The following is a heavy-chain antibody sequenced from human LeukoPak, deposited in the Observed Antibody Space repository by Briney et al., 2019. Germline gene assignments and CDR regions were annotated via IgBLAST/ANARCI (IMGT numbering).Heavy chain of an antibody. D-gene: IGHD3-3*01. CDR2: IYSTGNT. J-gene: IGHJ6*03. CDR1: GGSINTYY. Sequence: PSETLSLTCAVSGGSINTYYWSWIRQPPGKGLEWVGYIYSTGNTNYNPSLRGRVTISLDTSKNQFSLNLSSVTAADTAVYYCAKHDTVFGAAHFYMDVWGKGTTVTVSS. V-gene: IGHV4-4*09. CDR3: AKHDTVFGAAHFYMDV.